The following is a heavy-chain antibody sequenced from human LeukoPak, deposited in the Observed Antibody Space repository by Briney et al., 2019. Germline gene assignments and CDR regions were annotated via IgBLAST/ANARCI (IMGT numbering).Heavy chain of an antibody. Sequence: SETLSLTCAVYGGSFSGYYWSWIRQPPGKGLEWIGEINHSGSTNYNPSLKSRVTISVDTSKNQFSLKLSSVTAADTAVYYCGTGRGIIAAAGRSYFDYWGQGTLVTVSS. D-gene: IGHD6-13*01. V-gene: IGHV4-34*01. CDR1: GGSFSGYY. CDR3: GTGRGIIAAAGRSYFDY. CDR2: INHSGST. J-gene: IGHJ4*02.